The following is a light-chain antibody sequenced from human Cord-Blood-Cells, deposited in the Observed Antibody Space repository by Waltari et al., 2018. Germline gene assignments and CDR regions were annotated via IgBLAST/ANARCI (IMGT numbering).Light chain of an antibody. J-gene: IGLJ2*01. CDR2: EVS. Sequence: QSALTQPASVSGSPGQSITISCTGTSSAVGSYNLVSWYQQHPGKAPKLMIYEVSKRPSGVSNRFSGSKSGNTASLTISGLQAEDEADYYCCSYAGSSTSHVVFGGGTKLTVL. CDR1: SSAVGSYNL. CDR3: CSYAGSSTSHVV. V-gene: IGLV2-23*02.